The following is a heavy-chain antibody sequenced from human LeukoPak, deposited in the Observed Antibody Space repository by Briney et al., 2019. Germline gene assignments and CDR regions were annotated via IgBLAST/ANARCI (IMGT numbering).Heavy chain of an antibody. V-gene: IGHV1-18*01. CDR1: GYTFTSYG. J-gene: IGHJ3*02. D-gene: IGHD1-26*01. CDR2: ISAYNGNT. Sequence: ASVKVSCKASGYTFTSYGISWVRQAPGQGLEWMGWISAYNGNTNYAQKLQCRVTMTTDTSTSAAYMELRSLRFDDTAVYYCARGPSGSYLGAFDIWGQGTMVTVSS. CDR3: ARGPSGSYLGAFDI.